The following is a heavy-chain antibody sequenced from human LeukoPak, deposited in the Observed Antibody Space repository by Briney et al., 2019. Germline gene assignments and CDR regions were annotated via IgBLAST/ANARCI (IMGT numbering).Heavy chain of an antibody. D-gene: IGHD4-11*01. CDR2: INWNGGST. Sequence: GGSLRLSCAASGFTFDDYGMSWVRQAPGKGLEWVSGINWNGGSTGYADSVKGRFTISRDNAKNSLYLQMNSLRAEDTALYYCTRGDDYSNFYPYYFDYWGQGTLVTVSS. CDR3: TRGDDYSNFYPYYFDY. CDR1: GFTFDDYG. V-gene: IGHV3-20*04. J-gene: IGHJ4*02.